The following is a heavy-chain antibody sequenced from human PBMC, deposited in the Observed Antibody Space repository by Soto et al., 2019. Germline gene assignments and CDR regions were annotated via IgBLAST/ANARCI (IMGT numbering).Heavy chain of an antibody. V-gene: IGHV3-48*01. CDR1: GFTLSSYS. Sequence: EVQLVESGGGLVQPGGSLRLSCAASGFTLSSYSMNWVRQAPGKGLEWVSYISSTSSTIYYADSVKGRFTISRDNAKNSLYLQMNSLRAEDTAVYYCTRHDPDYWDQGTLVTVSS. CDR2: ISSTSSTI. J-gene: IGHJ4*02. D-gene: IGHD1-1*01. CDR3: TRHDPDY.